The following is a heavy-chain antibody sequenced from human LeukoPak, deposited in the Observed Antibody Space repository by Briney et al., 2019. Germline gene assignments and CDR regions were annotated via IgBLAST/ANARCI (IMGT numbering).Heavy chain of an antibody. J-gene: IGHJ4*02. CDR1: GFTFSSYW. Sequence: GGSLRLSCAASGFTFSSYWMHWVRQAPGKGLVWVSRINSDGGSTSYADSVKGRFTISRDNAKNTLYLQMNSLRAEDTAVYYCAREGKTGDYFDYWGQGTLVTVSS. CDR3: AREGKTGDYFDY. D-gene: IGHD3-10*01. CDR2: INSDGGST. V-gene: IGHV3-74*01.